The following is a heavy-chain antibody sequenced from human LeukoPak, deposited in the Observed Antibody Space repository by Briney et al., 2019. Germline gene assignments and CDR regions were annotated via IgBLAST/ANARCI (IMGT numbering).Heavy chain of an antibody. D-gene: IGHD2-8*01. CDR1: GLTFSDYY. Sequence: GGTLRLSCVASGLTFSDYYITWLRQAPGKGLEWLSNISNSGSTVFYADSVKGRFTVSRDNAKRSLYLQIESLRDDDTAVYHCALGTINKDYYFGMDVWGQGTTVTVSS. J-gene: IGHJ6*02. CDR2: ISNSGSTV. CDR3: ALGTINKDYYFGMDV. V-gene: IGHV3-11*01.